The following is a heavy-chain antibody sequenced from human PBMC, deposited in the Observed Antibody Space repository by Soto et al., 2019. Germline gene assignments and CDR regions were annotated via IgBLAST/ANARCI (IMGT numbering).Heavy chain of an antibody. CDR2: IYYSGST. CDR1: GGSISSGGYY. V-gene: IGHV4-31*03. J-gene: IGHJ3*02. Sequence: SETLSLSCTVSGGSISSGGYYWRWIRQHPGKGLEWIGYIYYSGSTYYNPSLKSRVTISVDTSKNQFSLKLSSVTAADTAVYYCARAAYKYYDFWSGPSHAFDIWGQGTMVTVS. CDR3: ARAAYKYYDFWSGPSHAFDI. D-gene: IGHD3-3*01.